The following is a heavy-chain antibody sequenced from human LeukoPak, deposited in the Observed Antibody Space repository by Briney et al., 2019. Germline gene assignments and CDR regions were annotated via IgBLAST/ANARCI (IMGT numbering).Heavy chain of an antibody. J-gene: IGHJ5*02. V-gene: IGHV1-2*02. D-gene: IGHD7-27*01. CDR1: GYTFTGYY. CDR3: ARGNWGKYNWFDP. CDR2: INPNSGGT. Sequence: ASVKVSCKASGYTFTGYYMHRVRQAPGQGLEWMGWINPNSGGTNYAQKFQGRVTMTRDTSISTAYMELSRLRSDDTAVYYCARGNWGKYNWFDPWGQGTLVTVSS.